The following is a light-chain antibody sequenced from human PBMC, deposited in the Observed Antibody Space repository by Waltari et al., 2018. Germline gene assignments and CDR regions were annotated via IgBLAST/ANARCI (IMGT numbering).Light chain of an antibody. J-gene: IGKJ2*01. Sequence: IQLTQSPFFLSAYVAERVTVPCRASQGISTDLACYQQRPGKAPTLLIYAASTLQRGVPSRVSGSGCGTEFTLTIPSLQPEDIATYNCQQLNSYRYTFGQGTKLEIK. CDR3: QQLNSYRYT. CDR1: QGISTD. CDR2: AAS. V-gene: IGKV1-9*01.